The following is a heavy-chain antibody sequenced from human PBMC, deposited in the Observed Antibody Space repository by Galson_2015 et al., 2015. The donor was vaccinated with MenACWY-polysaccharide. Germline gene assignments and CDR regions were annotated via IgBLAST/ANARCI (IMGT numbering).Heavy chain of an antibody. CDR3: ARVGRDHSGSYFHGGFDP. J-gene: IGHJ5*02. D-gene: IGHD3-10*01. CDR2: IWDDGSRK. Sequence: SLRLSCAATRFTFSDYGMHWVRQAPGKGLEWVAFIWDDGSRKHYADSVKGRFAISRDNSDNTLYLQMNNLRVADTAVYYCARVGRDHSGSYFHGGFDPWGQGTLITVSS. V-gene: IGHV3-33*01. CDR1: RFTFSDYG.